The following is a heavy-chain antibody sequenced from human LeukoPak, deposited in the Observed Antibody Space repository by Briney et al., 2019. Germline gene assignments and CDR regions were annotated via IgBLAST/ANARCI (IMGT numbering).Heavy chain of an antibody. CDR1: GGTFSSYA. CDR2: ISAYNGNT. J-gene: IGHJ5*02. CDR3: ARRHCTSASCYVGVWFDP. V-gene: IGHV1-18*01. Sequence: ASVKVSCKASGGTFSSYAISWVRQAPGQGLEWMGWISAYNGNTNYAQKFQGRVTMTTDTSTSTAYMELGSLRSDDTAVYYCARRHCTSASCYVGVWFDPWGQGTLVTVSS. D-gene: IGHD2-2*01.